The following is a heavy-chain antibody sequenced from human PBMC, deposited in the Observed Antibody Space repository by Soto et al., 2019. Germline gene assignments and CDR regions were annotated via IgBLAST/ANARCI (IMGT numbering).Heavy chain of an antibody. J-gene: IGHJ3*02. D-gene: IGHD3-10*01. V-gene: IGHV4-59*08. CDR2: IYYSGST. CDR1: GGSISSYY. Sequence: SETLSLTCTVSGGSISSYYWSWIRQPPGKGLEWIGYIYYSGSTNYNPSLKSRVTISVDTSKNQFSLKLSSVTAADTAVYYCATREGQGGGAFDIWGQGTMVTVSS. CDR3: ATREGQGGGAFDI.